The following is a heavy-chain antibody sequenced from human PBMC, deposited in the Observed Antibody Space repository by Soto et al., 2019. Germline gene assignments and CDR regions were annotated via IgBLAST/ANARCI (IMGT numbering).Heavy chain of an antibody. V-gene: IGHV5-51*01. CDR1: GYSFTSYW. D-gene: IGHD1-26*01. CDR3: ARHLRVGATGPDY. Sequence: GEALNLSFNGSGYSFTSYWIGWVRPMPGKGLEWMGIIYPGDSDTRYSPSFQGQVTISADKSISTAYLQWSSLKASDTAMYYCARHLRVGATGPDYWGQGTLVTVS. CDR2: IYPGDSDT. J-gene: IGHJ4*02.